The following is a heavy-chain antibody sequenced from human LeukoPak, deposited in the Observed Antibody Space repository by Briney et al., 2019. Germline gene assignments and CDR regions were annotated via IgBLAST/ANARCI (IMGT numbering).Heavy chain of an antibody. J-gene: IGHJ6*03. Sequence: SVKVSCKASGGTFSSYAISWVRQAPGQGLEWMGGIIPILGTANYAQKFQGRVTITADEPTSTAYMELSSLRSEDTAVYYCARSYRTYYYYYMDVWGKGTTVTISS. CDR1: GGTFSSYA. V-gene: IGHV1-69*13. D-gene: IGHD1-26*01. CDR2: IIPILGTA. CDR3: ARSYRTYYYYYMDV.